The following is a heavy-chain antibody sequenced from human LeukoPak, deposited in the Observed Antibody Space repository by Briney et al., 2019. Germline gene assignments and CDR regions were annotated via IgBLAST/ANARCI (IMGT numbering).Heavy chain of an antibody. Sequence: SETLSLTCTVSGGSISSYYWSWIRQPPGKGLEWIGYIYCSGSTSYNPSLKSRVTISVDTSKNQFSLKLSSVTAADTAVYYCARFTDSSGYGRYWGQGTLVTVSS. V-gene: IGHV4-59*01. CDR3: ARFTDSSGYGRY. J-gene: IGHJ4*02. CDR2: IYCSGST. CDR1: GGSISSYY. D-gene: IGHD3-22*01.